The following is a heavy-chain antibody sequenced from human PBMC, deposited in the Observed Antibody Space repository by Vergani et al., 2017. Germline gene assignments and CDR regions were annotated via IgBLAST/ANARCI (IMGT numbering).Heavy chain of an antibody. CDR2: ISSSSSYI. CDR3: ATRGIIWGGTRLNDY. Sequence: EVQLVESGGGLVKPGGSLRLSCAASGFTFSSYSMNWVRQAPGKGLEWVSSISSSSSYIYYADSVKGRFTISRDNAKNSLYLQMNSLRAEDTAVYYCATRGIIWGGTRLNDYWGQGTLVTVSS. CDR1: GFTFSSYS. J-gene: IGHJ4*02. D-gene: IGHD3-16*01. V-gene: IGHV3-21*01.